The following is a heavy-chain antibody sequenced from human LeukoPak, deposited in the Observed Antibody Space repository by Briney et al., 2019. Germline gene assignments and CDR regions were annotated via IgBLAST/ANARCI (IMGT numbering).Heavy chain of an antibody. CDR3: AKAPGYKGWFDP. CDR2: ISWNSGSI. Sequence: PGRSLRLSCAASGFTFDDYAMHWVRQAPGKGLEWVSGISWNSGSIGYADSVKGRFTISRDNAKNSLYLQMNSLRAEDTALYYCAKAPGYKGWFDPWGQGTLVTVSS. CDR1: GFTFDDYA. J-gene: IGHJ5*02. V-gene: IGHV3-9*01. D-gene: IGHD1-14*01.